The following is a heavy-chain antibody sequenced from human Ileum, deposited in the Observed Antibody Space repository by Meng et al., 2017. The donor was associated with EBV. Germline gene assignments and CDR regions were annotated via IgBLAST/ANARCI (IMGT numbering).Heavy chain of an antibody. CDR1: GYSISSTNW. Sequence: QLHLQAPGPGLVTPSDPLSPTCAVSGYSISSTNWWGWIRQPPGKGLEWIGYIYYSGSTSYNPSLKSRVTMSVDTSKNQFSLNLNSVTAVDTAVYYCARNVPGTSAYYDWGQGTLVTVSS. D-gene: IGHD3-22*01. J-gene: IGHJ4*02. CDR2: IYYSGST. V-gene: IGHV4-28*01. CDR3: ARNVPGTSAYYD.